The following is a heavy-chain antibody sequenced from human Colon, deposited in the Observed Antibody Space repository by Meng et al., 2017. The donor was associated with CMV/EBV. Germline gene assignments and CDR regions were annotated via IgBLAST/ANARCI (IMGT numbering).Heavy chain of an antibody. CDR1: GFIFTDYA. CDR3: ARKSTVFGVAGEEAFDV. J-gene: IGHJ3*01. D-gene: IGHD3-3*01. V-gene: IGHV3-23*01. CDR2: INGRGDNT. Sequence: GESLKISCTASGFIFTDYAMAWVRQAPGEGLEWVSAINGRGDNTYYADSVRGRFTISRDNSKNTVSLQVNDLKAEDTAVYYCARKSTVFGVAGEEAFDVWGQGTVVTVSS.